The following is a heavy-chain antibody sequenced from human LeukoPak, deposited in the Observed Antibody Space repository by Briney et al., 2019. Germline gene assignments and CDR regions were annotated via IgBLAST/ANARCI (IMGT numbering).Heavy chain of an antibody. CDR1: GFTFSDYA. J-gene: IGHJ3*02. D-gene: IGHD6-19*01. CDR3: ARVNVGGSGWSRVFGAFDI. V-gene: IGHV3-53*01. CDR2: IYSGGST. Sequence: PGGSLRLSCAASGFTFSDYAMSWVRETPGKGLEWVSVIYSGGSTYYADSVKGRFTISRDNSKNTLYPQMNSLRAEDTAVYYCARVNVGGSGWSRVFGAFDIWGQGTMVTVSS.